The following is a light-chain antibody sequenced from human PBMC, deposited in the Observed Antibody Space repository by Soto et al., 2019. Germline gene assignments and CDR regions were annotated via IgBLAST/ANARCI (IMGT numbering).Light chain of an antibody. Sequence: EIVLTQSPATLSLCPGERATLSCRASQSVNSNLAWYQQKPGQAPRLLIYDVSNRATGIPARFSGSGSGTDFTLTISSLEPEDFAVYYCQQRMNWPLTFGGGTKVEIK. CDR1: QSVNSN. CDR3: QQRMNWPLT. V-gene: IGKV3-11*01. J-gene: IGKJ4*01. CDR2: DVS.